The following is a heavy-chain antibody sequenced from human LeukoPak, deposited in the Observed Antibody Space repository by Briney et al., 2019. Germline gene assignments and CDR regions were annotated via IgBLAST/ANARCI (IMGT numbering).Heavy chain of an antibody. CDR3: ARDRLEALAGTRGFDY. CDR2: TLLNGNNN. D-gene: IGHD6-19*01. J-gene: IGHJ4*02. CDR1: GFTFSNYG. V-gene: IGHV3-30*02. Sequence: PGGSLRLSCAASGFTFSNYGMHWVRQAPGKGLEWVALTLLNGNNNYYADSVKGRFTISRDNSKTTLYLQMNRLRPEDTAVYSCARDRLEALAGTRGFDYWGEGILVTVSS.